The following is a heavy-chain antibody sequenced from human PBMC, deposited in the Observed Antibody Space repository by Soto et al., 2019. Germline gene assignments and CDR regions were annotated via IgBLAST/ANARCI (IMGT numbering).Heavy chain of an antibody. J-gene: IGHJ4*02. CDR2: MNPTSGDT. D-gene: IGHD1-26*01. CDR1: GYTFTIYD. Sequence: ASVKVSCKVSGYTFTIYDINWVRQAAGQGLEWMGWMNPTSGDTGYALKFQGRVTMTRDTSISTAYMELSSLTFEDTAVYYCTRGEWELSYWGQGTLVTVSS. V-gene: IGHV1-8*01. CDR3: TRGEWELSY.